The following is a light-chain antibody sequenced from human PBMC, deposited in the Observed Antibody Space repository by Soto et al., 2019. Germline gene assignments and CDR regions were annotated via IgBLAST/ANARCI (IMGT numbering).Light chain of an antibody. CDR1: QSVRSH. Sequence: EIVMTQSPATLSVSPGERATLSCRASQSVRSHLAWYQQKPGQAPRPLIYGASTSATGIPARFSCSGSGREFTLTISSLQSEDFAVYYCQQYNNWPPVTFGGGTKVESK. CDR3: QQYNNWPPVT. V-gene: IGKV3-15*01. CDR2: GAS. J-gene: IGKJ4*01.